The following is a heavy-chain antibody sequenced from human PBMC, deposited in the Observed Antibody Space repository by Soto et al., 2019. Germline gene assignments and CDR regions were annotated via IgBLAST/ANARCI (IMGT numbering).Heavy chain of an antibody. V-gene: IGHV3-64D*06. CDR3: AKRAFSGSNYGIDQ. J-gene: IGHJ4*02. Sequence: EVQLVESGGGLVRPGGSLRLSCSASGFTFSNFAMHWVRQGPGKGLEYLSAISTDGGSAYYVDSVKGRFTISRDNSKNTLYLQMNSLRAEDTAVYYCAKRAFSGSNYGIDQWGQGTLVTVSS. CDR1: GFTFSNFA. CDR2: ISTDGGSA. D-gene: IGHD1-26*01.